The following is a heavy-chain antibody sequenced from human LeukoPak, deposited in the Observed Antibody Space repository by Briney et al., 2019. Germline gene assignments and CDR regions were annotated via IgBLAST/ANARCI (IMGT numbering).Heavy chain of an antibody. Sequence: SGPTLVNPPQTLTLTCTFSGFSLRTRGMRVSWIRQPPGKALEWLSRIDWDDDKFYSTSLKTRLTIFKDTSKSQVVLTMTNMDPVDTATYYCAWIPVRLDAFDIWGQGTMVTVSS. CDR1: GFSLRTRGMR. CDR3: AWIPVRLDAFDI. D-gene: IGHD1-1*01. V-gene: IGHV2-70*04. CDR2: IDWDDDK. J-gene: IGHJ3*02.